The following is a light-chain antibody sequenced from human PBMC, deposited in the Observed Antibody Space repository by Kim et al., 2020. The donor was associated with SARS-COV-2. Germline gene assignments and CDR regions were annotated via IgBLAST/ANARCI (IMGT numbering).Light chain of an antibody. CDR2: AAT. CDR1: QSISNS. Sequence: AAVGDRVTITCRASQSISNSLNWYHQKPGKAPKLLISAATSLQSGVPSRFSGSGSGTDFTLIISSLQPEDFATYFCQQSYDSPLTFGGGTKVEIK. CDR3: QQSYDSPLT. V-gene: IGKV1-39*01. J-gene: IGKJ4*01.